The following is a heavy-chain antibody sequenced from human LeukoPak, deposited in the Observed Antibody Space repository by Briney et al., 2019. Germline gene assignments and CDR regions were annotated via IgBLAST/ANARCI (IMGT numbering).Heavy chain of an antibody. J-gene: IGHJ4*02. CDR2: IIPIFGTA. CDR3: ARDVYYDSSGYYNLDY. Sequence: SVKVSCKASGGTFSSYAISWVRQAPGQGLEWMGGIIPIFGTANYAQKFQGGVTITADESTSTAYMELSSLRSEDTAVYYCARDVYYDSSGYYNLDYWGQGTLVTVSS. V-gene: IGHV1-69*13. CDR1: GGTFSSYA. D-gene: IGHD3-22*01.